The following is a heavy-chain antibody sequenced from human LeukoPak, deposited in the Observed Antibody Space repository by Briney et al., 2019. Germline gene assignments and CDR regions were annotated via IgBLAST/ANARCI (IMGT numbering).Heavy chain of an antibody. Sequence: ASVKVSCKASGYTFSGYYMHWVRQAPGQGLEWMGWINPNSGGTKYAQKFQGRVTMTRDTSISTAYMELSRLRSDDTAVYYCARGHSYQLLQYYFDYWGQGTLVTVSS. J-gene: IGHJ4*02. CDR3: ARGHSYQLLQYYFDY. CDR2: INPNSGGT. V-gene: IGHV1-2*02. D-gene: IGHD2-2*01. CDR1: GYTFSGYY.